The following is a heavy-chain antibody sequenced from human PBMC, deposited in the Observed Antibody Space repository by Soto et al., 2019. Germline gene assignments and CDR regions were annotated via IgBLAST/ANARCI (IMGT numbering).Heavy chain of an antibody. CDR2: INHSGST. CDR3: ARGWDSYGRIYYYYGMDV. J-gene: IGHJ6*02. CDR1: GGSFSGYY. V-gene: IGHV4-34*01. D-gene: IGHD5-18*01. Sequence: SETLSLTCAVYGGSFSGYYWSWIRQPPGKGLEWIGEINHSGSTNYNPSLKSRVTISVDTSKNQFSLKLSSVTAADTAVYYCARGWDSYGRIYYYYGMDVWGQGTTVTVSS.